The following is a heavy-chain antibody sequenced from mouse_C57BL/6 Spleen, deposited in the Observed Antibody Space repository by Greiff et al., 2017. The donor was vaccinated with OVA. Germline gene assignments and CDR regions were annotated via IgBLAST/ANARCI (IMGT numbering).Heavy chain of an antibody. CDR3: ARLYYGSSWYFDV. J-gene: IGHJ1*03. Sequence: EVKLEESGGGLVKPGGSLKLSCAASGFTFSSYTMSWVRQTPEKRLEWVATISGGGGNTYYPDSVKGRFTISRDNAKNTLYLQMSSLRSEDTALYYCARLYYGSSWYFDVWGTGTTVTVSS. D-gene: IGHD1-1*01. CDR2: ISGGGGNT. CDR1: GFTFSSYT. V-gene: IGHV5-9*01.